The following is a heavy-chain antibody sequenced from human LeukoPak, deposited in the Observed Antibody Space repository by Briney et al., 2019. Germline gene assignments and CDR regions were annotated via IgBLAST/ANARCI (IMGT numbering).Heavy chain of an antibody. CDR1: GYIFTTYY. J-gene: IGHJ4*02. D-gene: IGHD3-10*01. CDR3: ARALLWFGDLHDY. CDR2: SNPSDGSA. Sequence: ASVKVSCKTSGYIFTTYYIHWVRQAPGRGLDWMGISNPSDGSARYAQNFQGRLTMTRDTSTSTVYMELSSLRSEDTAVYYCARALLWFGDLHDYWGQGTLVTVSS. V-gene: IGHV1-46*01.